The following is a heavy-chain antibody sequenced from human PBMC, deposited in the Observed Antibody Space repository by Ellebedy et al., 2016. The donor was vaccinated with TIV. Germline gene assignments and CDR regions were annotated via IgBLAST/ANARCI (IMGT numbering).Heavy chain of an antibody. V-gene: IGHV3-74*01. CDR2: VDYDGSNT. D-gene: IGHD1-1*01. CDR1: GFPFSNYR. J-gene: IGHJ4*02. Sequence: GGSLRLXXAVSGFPFSNYRMHWVRQTPGKGLEWVSRVDYDGSNTVYPDSVRGRFTVSRDNARNTLYLQMNDLRGEDTAVYYCSTTIVAGTNYWGQGTLVTVSS. CDR3: STTIVAGTNY.